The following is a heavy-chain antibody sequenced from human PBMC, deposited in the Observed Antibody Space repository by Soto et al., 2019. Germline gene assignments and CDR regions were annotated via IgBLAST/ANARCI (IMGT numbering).Heavy chain of an antibody. J-gene: IGHJ3*02. Sequence: KQSQTLSLTCAISGDSVSSNSAAWNWIRQSPSRGLEWLGRTYYRSKWYNDYAVSVKSRITINPDTSKNQFSLQLNSVTTEDTAVYYCARARAGYDILTGYYNPIDDAFDIWGQGTMVTVSS. CDR1: GDSVSSNSAA. CDR3: ARARAGYDILTGYYNPIDDAFDI. CDR2: TYYRSKWYN. V-gene: IGHV6-1*01. D-gene: IGHD3-9*01.